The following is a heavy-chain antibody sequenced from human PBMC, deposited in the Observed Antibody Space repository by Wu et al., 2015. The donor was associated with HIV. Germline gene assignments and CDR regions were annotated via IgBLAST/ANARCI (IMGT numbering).Heavy chain of an antibody. CDR2: INPSGGST. V-gene: IGHV1-46*01. CDR3: ARDLSPSLSSGTRDWFDP. CDR1: GYTFTSYY. Sequence: VQLVQSGAEVKKPGASVKVSCKASGYTFTSYYMHWVRQAPGQGLEWMGIINPSGGSTSYAQKFQGRVTMTRDTSTSTVYMELSSLRSEDTAVYYCARDLSPSLSSGTRDWFDPWGQGTLVTVSS. J-gene: IGHJ5*02. D-gene: IGHD3-22*01.